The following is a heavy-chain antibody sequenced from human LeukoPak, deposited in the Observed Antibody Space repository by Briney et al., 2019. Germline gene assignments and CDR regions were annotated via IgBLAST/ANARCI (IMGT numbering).Heavy chain of an antibody. CDR1: GFTFSRYA. CDR2: ISGSGGST. CDR3: AKRSSSFGFDY. V-gene: IGHV3-23*01. D-gene: IGHD6-13*01. Sequence: GGSQRLSCAASGFTFSRYAMHWVRQAPGKGLEWVSAISGSGGSTYYADSVKGRFTISRDNSKNALYLQMNSLRAEDTAVYYCAKRSSSFGFDYWGQGTLVTVSS. J-gene: IGHJ4*02.